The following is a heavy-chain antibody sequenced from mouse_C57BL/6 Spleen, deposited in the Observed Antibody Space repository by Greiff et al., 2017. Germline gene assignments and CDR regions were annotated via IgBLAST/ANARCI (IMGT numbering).Heavy chain of an antibody. CDR1: GYTFTSYW. Sequence: VQLVESGAELVKPGASVKLSCKASGYTFTSYWMHWVKQRPGQGLEWIGMIHPNSGSTNYNEKFKSKATLTVDKSSSTAYMQRSCLTSEDSGVYYCARRGFTTVVGDYCGQGTTLTVSS. D-gene: IGHD1-1*01. V-gene: IGHV1-64*01. J-gene: IGHJ2*01. CDR2: IHPNSGST. CDR3: ARRGFTTVVGDY.